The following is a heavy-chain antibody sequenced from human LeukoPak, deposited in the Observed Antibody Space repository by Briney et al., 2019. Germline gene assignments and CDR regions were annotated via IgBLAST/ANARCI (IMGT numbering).Heavy chain of an antibody. CDR3: ARLEYRLRGLFDY. Sequence: SETLSLTCTVSGGSISSSSYYWGWIRQPPGKGLEWIGSIYYSGSTYYNPSLKSRVTISVDTSKNQFSLKLSSVTAADTAVYYCARLEYRLRGLFDYWGQGTLVTVSS. CDR2: IYYSGST. V-gene: IGHV4-39*01. D-gene: IGHD2/OR15-2a*01. J-gene: IGHJ4*02. CDR1: GGSISSSSYY.